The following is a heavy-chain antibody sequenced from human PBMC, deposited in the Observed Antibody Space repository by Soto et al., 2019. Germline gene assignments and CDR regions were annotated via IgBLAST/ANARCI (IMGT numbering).Heavy chain of an antibody. CDR2: INAGNGNT. CDR1: GYTFTSYA. V-gene: IGHV1-3*01. Sequence: QVQLVQSGAEVKKPGASVKVSCKASGYTFTSYAMHWVRQAPGQRLEWMVWINAGNGNTKYSQKFQGRVTITRDTPASTAYMELSSLRSEDTAVYYCASSYSNYALIDYYYYGMDVWGQGTTVTVSS. CDR3: ASSYSNYALIDYYYYGMDV. J-gene: IGHJ6*02. D-gene: IGHD4-4*01.